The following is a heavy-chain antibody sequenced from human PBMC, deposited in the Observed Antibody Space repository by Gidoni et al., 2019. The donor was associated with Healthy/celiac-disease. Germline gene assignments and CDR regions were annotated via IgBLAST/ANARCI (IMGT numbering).Heavy chain of an antibody. V-gene: IGHV4-39*01. Sequence: QLQLPESGTGLVTPSETLSLNCTVSGGSISSSSYCWGWIRQPPGKGLECFGRIYYSGSTYYNPSLKSRVTISVDTSKNKFSLKLGGVTAADTAVYYCARQSIVVVAASRSYNWFDPWGQGTLVTVSS. D-gene: IGHD2-15*01. CDR2: IYYSGST. CDR3: ARQSIVVVAASRSYNWFDP. J-gene: IGHJ5*02. CDR1: GGSISSSSYC.